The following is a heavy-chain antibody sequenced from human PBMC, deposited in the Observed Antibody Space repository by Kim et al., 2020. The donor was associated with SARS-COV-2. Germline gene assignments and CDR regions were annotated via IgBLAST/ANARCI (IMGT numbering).Heavy chain of an antibody. V-gene: IGHV4-59*01. J-gene: IGHJ6*02. CDR3: ARSYCGGDCYSEYYYGMDV. Sequence: SETLSLTCTVSGGSISSYYWSWIRQPPGKGLEWIGYIYYSGSTNYNPSLKSRVTISVDTSKNQFSLKLSSVTAADTAVYYCARSYCGGDCYSEYYYGMDVWGQGTTVTVSS. CDR1: GGSISSYY. D-gene: IGHD2-21*02. CDR2: IYYSGST.